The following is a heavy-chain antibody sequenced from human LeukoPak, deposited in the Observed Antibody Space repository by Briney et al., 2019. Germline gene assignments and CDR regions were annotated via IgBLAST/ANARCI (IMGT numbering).Heavy chain of an antibody. CDR2: IYYSGST. D-gene: IGHD6-19*01. V-gene: IGHV4-59*01. Sequence: SETLSLTCTVAGGSISSYYWSWIRQPPGQGLEWIGYIYYSGSTNYNPSLKSRVTISVDTSKNQFSLKLSSVTAADTAVYYCARHGYSSGSLAWFDPWGQGTQVTVSS. CDR3: ARHGYSSGSLAWFDP. CDR1: GGSISSYY. J-gene: IGHJ5*02.